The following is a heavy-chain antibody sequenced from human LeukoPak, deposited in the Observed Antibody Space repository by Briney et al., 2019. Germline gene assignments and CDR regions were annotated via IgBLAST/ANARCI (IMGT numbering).Heavy chain of an antibody. D-gene: IGHD3-10*01. CDR2: IYYSGST. CDR3: ARVDRWFGELWGAFDI. CDR1: GGSINSGGYS. V-gene: IGHV4-30-2*05. J-gene: IGHJ3*02. Sequence: SQTLSLTCAVSGGSINSGGYSWSWIRQPPGKGLEWIGYIYYSGSTYHNPSLKSRVTVSVDTSKNQFSLKLSSVTAADTAVYYCARVDRWFGELWGAFDIWGQGTMVTVSS.